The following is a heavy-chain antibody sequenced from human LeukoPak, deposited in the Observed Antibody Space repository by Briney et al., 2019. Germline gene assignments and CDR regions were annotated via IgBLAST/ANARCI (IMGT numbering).Heavy chain of an antibody. D-gene: IGHD6-13*01. CDR3: ARGIAAASPY. V-gene: IGHV4-34*01. CDR1: GGSISNYY. Sequence: SETLSLTCTVSGGSISNYYWSWIRQPPGKGLEWIGEINHSGSTNYNPSLKSRVTISVDTSKNQFSLKLSSVTAADTAVYYCARGIAAASPYWGQGTLVTVSS. CDR2: INHSGST. J-gene: IGHJ4*02.